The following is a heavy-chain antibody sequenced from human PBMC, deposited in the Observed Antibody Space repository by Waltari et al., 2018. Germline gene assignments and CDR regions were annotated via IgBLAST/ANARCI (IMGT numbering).Heavy chain of an antibody. D-gene: IGHD2-21*01. J-gene: IGHJ5*02. CDR1: GFSFGTYG. CDR2: ISYDGSNK. V-gene: IGHV3-30*18. Sequence: QVQLVESGGGVVQAGRSLRLPCAASGFSFGTYGWQGVRQAPGKGLEWVAVISYDGSNKYYADSVKGRFTISRDNSKNTVYLQMNSLRTEDTGVYYCAKDGGTYSVRTRLGWVDPWGQGTLVTVSS. CDR3: AKDGGTYSVRTRLGWVDP.